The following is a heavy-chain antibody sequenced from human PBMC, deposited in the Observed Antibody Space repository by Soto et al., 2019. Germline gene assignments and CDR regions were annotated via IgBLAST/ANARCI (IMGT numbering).Heavy chain of an antibody. CDR2: ISYDGSNK. D-gene: IGHD1-26*01. V-gene: IGHV3-30*18. CDR1: GFTFSSYG. Sequence: QVQLVESGGGVVQPGRSLRLSCAASGFTFSSYGMHWVRQAPGKGLEWVAVISYDGSNKYYADDVKGRFTISRENSKNTLYLQMNSLRAEAKAVSYCAKDIWGAPDYWGQGTLVTVSS. J-gene: IGHJ4*02. CDR3: AKDIWGAPDY.